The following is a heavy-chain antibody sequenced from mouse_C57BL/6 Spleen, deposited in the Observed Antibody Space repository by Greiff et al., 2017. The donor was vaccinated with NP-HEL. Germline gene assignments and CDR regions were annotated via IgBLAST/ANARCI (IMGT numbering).Heavy chain of an antibody. CDR3: ARDHYSNFLFAY. CDR1: GFTFSSYA. Sequence: EVQGVESGGGLVKPGGSLKLSCAASGFTFSSYAMSWVRQTPEKRLEWVATISDGGSYTYYPDNVKGRFTISRDNAKNNLYLQMSHLKSEDTAMYYCARDHYSNFLFAYWGQGTLVTVSA. D-gene: IGHD2-5*01. CDR2: ISDGGSYT. V-gene: IGHV5-4*01. J-gene: IGHJ3*01.